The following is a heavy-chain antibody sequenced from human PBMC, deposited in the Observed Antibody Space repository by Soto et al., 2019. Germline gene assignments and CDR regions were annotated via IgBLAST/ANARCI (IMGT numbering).Heavy chain of an antibody. CDR1: GYTFTSYG. CDR3: ARVLRWWEVLTVDY. Sequence: ASVKVSCKASGYTFTSYGISWLRQAPGQGLEWVGWISAYNGNTNYAQKLQGRVTMTTDTSTSTAYMELRSLRSDDTAVYYCARVLRWWEVLTVDYWGQGTLVTVSS. D-gene: IGHD1-26*01. CDR2: ISAYNGNT. J-gene: IGHJ4*02. V-gene: IGHV1-18*01.